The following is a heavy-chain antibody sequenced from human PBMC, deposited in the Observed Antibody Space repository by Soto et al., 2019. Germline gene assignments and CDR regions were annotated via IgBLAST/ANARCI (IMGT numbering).Heavy chain of an antibody. J-gene: IGHJ4*02. Sequence: QVQLVESGGGVVQPGRSLRLSCAASGFTFSSYGMHWVRQAPGKGLEWVAVIWYDGSNKYYADSVKGRFTISRDNSKNTLYLQMNSLRAEDTAVYYCARWYLRSRPPYYDFGSGPIDYWGQGTLVTVSS. CDR1: GFTFSSYG. CDR3: ARWYLRSRPPYYDFGSGPIDY. CDR2: IWYDGSNK. D-gene: IGHD3-3*01. V-gene: IGHV3-33*01.